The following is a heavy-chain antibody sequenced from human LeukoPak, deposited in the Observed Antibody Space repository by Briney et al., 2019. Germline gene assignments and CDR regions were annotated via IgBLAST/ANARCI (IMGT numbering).Heavy chain of an antibody. D-gene: IGHD5-12*01. CDR3: AKGAYDYIEIAYFDY. Sequence: GGSLRLSCVASGFSFNNYAMDWVRQAPGKGLEWVSLIIGSSGSTFYADSVKGRFTISRDKSKNTLYLQMSSLRAEDTAVYYCAKGAYDYIEIAYFDYWGQGTLVTVSS. J-gene: IGHJ4*02. CDR1: GFSFNNYA. CDR2: IIGSSGST. V-gene: IGHV3-23*01.